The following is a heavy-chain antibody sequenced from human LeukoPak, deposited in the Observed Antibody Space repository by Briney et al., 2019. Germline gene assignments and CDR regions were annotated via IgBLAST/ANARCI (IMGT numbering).Heavy chain of an antibody. CDR3: ARDRHINSWSNDRFDY. J-gene: IGHJ4*02. CDR2: INQDGSEI. CDR1: GFTFTSYT. Sequence: PGGSLRLSCAASGFTFTSYTMTWVRQAPGKGLEWVGNINQDGSEINYVDSVKGRFTISRDNAETSLYLQMNSLRADDTAIYYCARDRHINSWSNDRFDYWGQGALVTVSS. V-gene: IGHV3-7*01. D-gene: IGHD6-13*01.